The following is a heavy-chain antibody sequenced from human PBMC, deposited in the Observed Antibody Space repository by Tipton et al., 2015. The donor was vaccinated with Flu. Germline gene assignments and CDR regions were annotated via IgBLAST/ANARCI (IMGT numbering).Heavy chain of an antibody. Sequence: QLVQSGAEVKNPGESLKISCKASGYSFTTYWIGWVRQMPGKGLEWMGIIYPGDSDTRYSPSFQGQVTVPADKTISTAYMQWTSLKASDSAMYYCARHSRGWRNNPGYFDWLEFWGQGTLVTVSS. CDR3: ARHSRGWRNNPGYFDWLEF. J-gene: IGHJ5*01. CDR2: IYPGDSDT. CDR1: GYSFTTYW. D-gene: IGHD3-9*01. V-gene: IGHV5-51*01.